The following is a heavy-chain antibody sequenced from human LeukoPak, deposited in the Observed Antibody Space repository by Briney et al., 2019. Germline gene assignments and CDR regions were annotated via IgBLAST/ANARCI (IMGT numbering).Heavy chain of an antibody. V-gene: IGHV1-8*01. CDR2: MNPNSGNT. CDR1: GYTFTSYD. J-gene: IGHJ6*02. Sequence: ASVKVSCKASGYTFTSYDINWVRQATGQGLEWMGWMNPNSGNTGYAQRFQGRVTMTRNTSISTAYMELSSLRSDDMAVYYCARGGYDFVYYYYGMDVWGQGTTVTVSS. D-gene: IGHD3-3*01. CDR3: ARGGYDFVYYYYGMDV.